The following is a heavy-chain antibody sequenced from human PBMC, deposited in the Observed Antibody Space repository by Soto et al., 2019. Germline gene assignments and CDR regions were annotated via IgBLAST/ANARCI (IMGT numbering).Heavy chain of an antibody. V-gene: IGHV1-8*01. CDR3: ARPYCDSTRCYTDWFDP. CDR2: VNPKSGNT. D-gene: IGHD2-2*02. Sequence: QVQLVQSGAEVKKPVASVKVSCKASGYSFSTYDINWVRQAAGQGLEWMGWVNPKSGNTDYAQRFRGRVTMTSNTSRSTAYMELSAQTPEDTAVYYCARPYCDSTRCYTDWFDPWGQGTLVTVSS. J-gene: IGHJ5*02. CDR1: GYSFSTYD.